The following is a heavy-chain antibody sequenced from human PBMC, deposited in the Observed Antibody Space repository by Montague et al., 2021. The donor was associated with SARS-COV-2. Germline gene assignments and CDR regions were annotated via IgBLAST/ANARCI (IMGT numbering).Heavy chain of an antibody. D-gene: IGHD4-11*01. CDR3: VRVTHPRSAWPYYMAV. J-gene: IGHJ6*03. CDR1: GDSISSSSYY. Sequence: SETLSLTCTVSGDSISSSSYYWGWIRQPPGKGLEWIGSINNRGNTYNNPSLRSRVSISVDTSKNQFSLNVRSVTAADTGLFYCVRVTHPRSAWPYYMAVWAKGPRSPS. CDR2: INNRGNT. V-gene: IGHV4-39*01.